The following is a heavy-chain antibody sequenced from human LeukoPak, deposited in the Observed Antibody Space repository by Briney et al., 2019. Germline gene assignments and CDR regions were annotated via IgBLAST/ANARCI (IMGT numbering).Heavy chain of an antibody. CDR1: GVSIADYY. V-gene: IGHV4-59*08. D-gene: IGHD3-10*01. J-gene: IGHJ5*02. CDR2: IYYSGTT. CDR3: ARHPRWDRDGSGNNWFDT. Sequence: SETLSLTCTVSGVSIADYYWSWIRQPPGKGLEWIAYIYYSGTTIYNPSLKSRVTISIDTPNQQFSLSLTSVPAADPALYLCARHPRWDRDGSGNNWFDTWGQRTLLTVCS.